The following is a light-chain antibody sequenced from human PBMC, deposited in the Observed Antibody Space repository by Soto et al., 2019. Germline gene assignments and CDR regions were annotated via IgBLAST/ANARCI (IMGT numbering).Light chain of an antibody. CDR2: LGS. Sequence: DIVMTQSPLYLPVTPGEPASISCRSSQSLLHSNGYTYLDWYLQKPGQSPQLLIYLGSSRSSGVPDRFSGSGSGTDFTLKINRVEAEDVGVYYCMQALQTPLTFGGGTKVEIK. V-gene: IGKV2-28*01. J-gene: IGKJ4*01. CDR1: QSLLHSNGYTY. CDR3: MQALQTPLT.